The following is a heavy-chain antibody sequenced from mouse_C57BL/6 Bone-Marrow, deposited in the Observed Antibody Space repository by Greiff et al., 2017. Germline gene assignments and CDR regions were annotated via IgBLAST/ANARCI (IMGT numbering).Heavy chain of an antibody. Sequence: DVQLQESGAELVRPGASVKLSCTASGFNIKDDYMHWVKQRPEQGLEWIGWIDPENGDTEYASKFQGKATITADTSSNTAYLQLSSLTSEDTAVYYCTTPIYYAMDYWGQGTSVTVSS. V-gene: IGHV14-4*01. CDR3: TTPIYYAMDY. CDR2: IDPENGDT. CDR1: GFNIKDDY. J-gene: IGHJ4*01.